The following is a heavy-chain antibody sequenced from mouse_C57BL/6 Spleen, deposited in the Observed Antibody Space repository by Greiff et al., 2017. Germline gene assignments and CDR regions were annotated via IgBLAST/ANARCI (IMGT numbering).Heavy chain of an antibody. CDR1: GYTFTSYW. J-gene: IGHJ3*01. CDR3: ARDYNGSQWWFAY. Sequence: QVQLQQPGAELVKPGASVKLSCKASGYTFTSYWITWVKQRPGQGLEWIGDIYPGSGSTNYNEKFKGKATLTVDTSSSTAYMQLSSLPSEDSAVYYRARDYNGSQWWFAYWGQGTLVTVSA. V-gene: IGHV1-55*01. D-gene: IGHD1-3*01. CDR2: IYPGSGST.